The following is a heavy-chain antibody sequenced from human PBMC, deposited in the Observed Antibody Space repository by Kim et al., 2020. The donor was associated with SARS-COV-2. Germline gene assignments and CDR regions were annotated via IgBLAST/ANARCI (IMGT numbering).Heavy chain of an antibody. Sequence: GGSLRLSCAASGFTFDDYGMSWVRQAPGKGLEWVSGINWNGGSTGYADSVKGRFTISRDNAKNPLYLQMNSLRAEDTALYYCARGWDVGDFWSGPPFDYWGQGTLVTVSS. J-gene: IGHJ4*02. V-gene: IGHV3-20*04. D-gene: IGHD3-3*01. CDR3: ARGWDVGDFWSGPPFDY. CDR2: INWNGGST. CDR1: GFTFDDYG.